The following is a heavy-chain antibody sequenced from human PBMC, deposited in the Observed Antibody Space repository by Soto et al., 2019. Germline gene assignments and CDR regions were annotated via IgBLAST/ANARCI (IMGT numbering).Heavy chain of an antibody. CDR2: IGTAGDT. J-gene: IGHJ6*04. Sequence: PGGSLRLSCAASGFTFSSYDMHWVRQATGKGLEWVSAIGTAGDTYYPGSVKGRFTNSRENAKKALYLQMNSLRAGDTAVYYYARGGDIVLMDVWGKGTTVTVSS. V-gene: IGHV3-13*01. CDR3: ARGGDIVLMDV. CDR1: GFTFSSYD. D-gene: IGHD2-8*01.